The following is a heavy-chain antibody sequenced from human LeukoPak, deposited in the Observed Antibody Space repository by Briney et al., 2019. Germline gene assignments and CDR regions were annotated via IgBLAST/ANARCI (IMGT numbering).Heavy chain of an antibody. CDR2: MYTSGST. CDR1: GGSISSYY. D-gene: IGHD1-7*01. V-gene: IGHV4-4*07. J-gene: IGHJ3*02. Sequence: SETLSLTCTVSGGSISSYYWSWIRQPAGKGLEWIGRMYTSGSTNQNPSLKSRVTISVDKSKNQFSLKLSSVTAADTAVYYCARDRIGTFYAFDIWGQGTMASVSA. CDR3: ARDRIGTFYAFDI.